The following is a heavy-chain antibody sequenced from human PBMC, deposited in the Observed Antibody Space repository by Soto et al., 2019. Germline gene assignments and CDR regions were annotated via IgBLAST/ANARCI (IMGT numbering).Heavy chain of an antibody. V-gene: IGHV1-69*02. CDR2: IIPILGIA. CDR1: GGTFSSYT. D-gene: IGHD2-2*02. J-gene: IGHJ4*02. CDR3: AMEYCSSTSCYRDY. Sequence: QVQLVQSGAEVKKPGSSVKVSCKASGGTFSSYTISWVRQAPGQGLEWMGRIIPILGIANYAQKFQGRVTITADKSTSTDYMELSSLRSEDKAVYYCAMEYCSSTSCYRDYWGQGTLVNVSS.